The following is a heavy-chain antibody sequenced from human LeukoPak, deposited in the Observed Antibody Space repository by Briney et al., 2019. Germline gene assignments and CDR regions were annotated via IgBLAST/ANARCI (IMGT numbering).Heavy chain of an antibody. CDR2: ISDSGAIT. D-gene: IGHD3-16*01. Sequence: GGSLRLSCVASGLTFSIYPMTWVRQAPGKGPEWVSIISDSGAITYYADSVTGRFTISRDNSKNTLYLQMNSLRAEDTAVYYCAKRVTTVITWAFDFWGQGTPVTVSS. J-gene: IGHJ4*02. CDR3: AKRVTTVITWAFDF. V-gene: IGHV3-23*01. CDR1: GLTFSIYP.